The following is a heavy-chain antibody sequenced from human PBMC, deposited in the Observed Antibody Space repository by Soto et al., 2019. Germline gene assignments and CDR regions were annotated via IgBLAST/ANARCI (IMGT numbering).Heavy chain of an antibody. D-gene: IGHD6-6*01. J-gene: IGHJ4*02. CDR2: IKSKTDGETT. V-gene: IGHV3-15*01. Sequence: PGGSLRLSCAASGFTFSNAWMSWVRQAPGKGLEWVGRIKSKTDGETTDYAAPVKGRFTISRDDSENTLFLQMNSLKTEGTAVYYCTTGPQYNSSSGMMDYWGQGT. CDR3: TTGPQYNSSSGMMDY. CDR1: GFTFSNAW.